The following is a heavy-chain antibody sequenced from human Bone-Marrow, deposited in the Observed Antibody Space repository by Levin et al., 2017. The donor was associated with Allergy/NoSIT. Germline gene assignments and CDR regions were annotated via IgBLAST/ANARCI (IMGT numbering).Heavy chain of an antibody. D-gene: IGHD5-18*01. CDR1: GFTFSSYS. J-gene: IGHJ5*02. Sequence: GGSLRLSCAASGFTFSSYSMNWVRQAPGKGLEWVSSISSSSSYIYYADSVKGRFTISRDNAKNSLYLQMNSLRAEDTAVYYCARDLSHTAMDNWFDPWGQGTLVTVSS. CDR3: ARDLSHTAMDNWFDP. V-gene: IGHV3-21*01. CDR2: ISSSSSYI.